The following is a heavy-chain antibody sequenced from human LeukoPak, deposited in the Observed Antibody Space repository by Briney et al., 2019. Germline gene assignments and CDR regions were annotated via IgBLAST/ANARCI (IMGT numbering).Heavy chain of an antibody. Sequence: GGSLRLSCAASGFTFSNYAMSWVRQAPGKGLEWVSAISGSGAYTNYADSVRGRFTISRDNSKNTLYLQMNSLRDEDTAVYYCAREWGIAAAGTFDYWGQGTLVTVSS. J-gene: IGHJ4*02. CDR1: GFTFSNYA. CDR2: ISGSGAYT. D-gene: IGHD6-13*01. V-gene: IGHV3-23*01. CDR3: AREWGIAAAGTFDY.